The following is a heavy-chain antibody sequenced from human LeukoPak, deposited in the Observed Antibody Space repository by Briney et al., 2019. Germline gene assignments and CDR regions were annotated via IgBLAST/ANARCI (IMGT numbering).Heavy chain of an antibody. Sequence: SETLSLTCTVSGYSISSGYYWGWIRQPPGKGLEWIGSIYHSGSTYYNPSLKSRVTISVDRSKNQFSLKLSSVTAADTAVYYRARDVVVVPAAIGYAFDIWGQGTMVTVSS. J-gene: IGHJ3*02. CDR3: ARDVVVVPAAIGYAFDI. CDR1: GYSISSGYY. CDR2: IYHSGST. D-gene: IGHD2-2*02. V-gene: IGHV4-38-2*02.